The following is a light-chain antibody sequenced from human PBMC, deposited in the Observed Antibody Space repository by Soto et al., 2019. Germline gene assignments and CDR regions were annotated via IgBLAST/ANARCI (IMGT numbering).Light chain of an antibody. V-gene: IGKV1-6*02. CDR3: LQDYNYPRT. CDR1: QDIRNE. J-gene: IGKJ1*01. CDR2: AAS. Sequence: AIQMTQSPSSLSASIGDRVTITCRASQDIRNELGWYQQKPGKAPNLLIYAASTLHTGVPSRFSGSGSGTYFTLTISGLQPGDFATYYCLQDYNYPRTFGRGTKVEV.